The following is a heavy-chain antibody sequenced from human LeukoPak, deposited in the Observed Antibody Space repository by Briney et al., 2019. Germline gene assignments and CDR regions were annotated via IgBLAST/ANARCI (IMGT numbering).Heavy chain of an antibody. J-gene: IGHJ4*02. CDR1: GFTFSGYW. V-gene: IGHV3-7*01. CDR3: ARSWYGPDY. CDR2: IKLDGSEK. D-gene: IGHD6-13*01. Sequence: PGRSLRLSCAASGFTFSGYWMNWVRQAPGQGLEWVANIKLDGSEKHYVDSVKGRFTISRDNAKNSLYLQMNNLRVDDTAVYYCARSWYGPDYWGQGTLVTVSS.